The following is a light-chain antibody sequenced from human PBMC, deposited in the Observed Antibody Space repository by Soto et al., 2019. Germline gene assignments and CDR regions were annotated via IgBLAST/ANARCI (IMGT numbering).Light chain of an antibody. Sequence: QSVLTQPPSASGSPGQSVTISCTGTSSDVGGYNFVSWFQQHPGKAPKLIIYEVNERPSGVPDRFSGSKSGNTASLTIAGLQADDEAEYYCSSYGGSNNWRVVGSGNKVHVL. CDR2: EVN. CDR3: SSYGGSNNWRV. V-gene: IGLV2-8*01. J-gene: IGLJ1*01. CDR1: SSDVGGYNF.